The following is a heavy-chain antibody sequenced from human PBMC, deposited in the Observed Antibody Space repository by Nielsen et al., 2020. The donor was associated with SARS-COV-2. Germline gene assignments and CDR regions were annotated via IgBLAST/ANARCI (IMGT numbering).Heavy chain of an antibody. CDR3: AKDLRRITMVRGVMPRSAFDI. Sequence: WIGQPPGKGLEWVSAISGSGGSTYYADSVKGRFTISRDNSKNTLYLQMNSLRAEDTAVYYCAKDLRRITMVRGVMPRSAFDIWGQGTMVTVSS. CDR2: ISGSGGST. V-gene: IGHV3-23*01. D-gene: IGHD3-10*01. J-gene: IGHJ3*02.